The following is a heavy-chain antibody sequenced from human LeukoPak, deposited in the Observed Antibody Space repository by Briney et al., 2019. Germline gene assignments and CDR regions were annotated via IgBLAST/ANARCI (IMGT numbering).Heavy chain of an antibody. V-gene: IGHV3-9*01. CDR2: INWKSDKI. CDR3: AKDRYCTSSSCPIDY. J-gene: IGHJ4*02. CDR1: GYSFDEYA. Sequence: PGGSLRLSCAGSGYSFDEYAMHWVRQAPGKGLEWVSGINWKSDKIGYADSVKGRFTISRDNSKSSLYLQMNSLRVEDTALYYCAKDRYCTSSSCPIDYWGQGTMVTVSS. D-gene: IGHD2-2*01.